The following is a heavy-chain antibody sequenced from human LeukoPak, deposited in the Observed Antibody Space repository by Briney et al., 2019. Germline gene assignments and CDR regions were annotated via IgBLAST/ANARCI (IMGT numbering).Heavy chain of an antibody. D-gene: IGHD6-19*01. J-gene: IGHJ4*02. Sequence: WGSLRLSCAGSGFTFSSYGMHWVRQAPGKGLEWMAFIRSDGSNKYYADSVKGRFTISRDNSKNTPYLQMNSLRADDTAVYYCARILDSAWGELGYWGQGTLVTVSS. CDR2: IRSDGSNK. CDR3: ARILDSAWGELGY. CDR1: GFTFSSYG. V-gene: IGHV3-30*02.